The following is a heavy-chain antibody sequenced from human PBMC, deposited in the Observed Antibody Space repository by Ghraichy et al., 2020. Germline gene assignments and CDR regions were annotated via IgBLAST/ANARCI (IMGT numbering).Heavy chain of an antibody. D-gene: IGHD3-22*01. J-gene: IGHJ4*02. CDR3: ARVVAYYYDSSGYYYADY. CDR1: GYTFTSYG. V-gene: IGHV1-18*04. Sequence: ASVKVSCKASGYTFTSYGISWVRQAPGQGLEWMGWISAYNGNTNYAQKLQGRVTMTTDTSTSTAYMELRSLRSDDTAVYYCARVVAYYYDSSGYYYADYWGQGTLVTVSS. CDR2: ISAYNGNT.